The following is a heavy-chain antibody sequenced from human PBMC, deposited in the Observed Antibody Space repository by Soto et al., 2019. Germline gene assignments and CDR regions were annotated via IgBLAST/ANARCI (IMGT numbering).Heavy chain of an antibody. CDR3: ASDRGYYFGSDY. D-gene: IGHD3-10*01. V-gene: IGHV3-74*01. Sequence: EVQLVESGGGLVQPGGSLRLSCAASGFTFRSYWMHWVRQAPGKGLVWVSRINSDGSSTSYADYVKGRFTISRDNAKNTLYLQMNSLRVEDTAVYYCASDRGYYFGSDYWGQGTLVTVSS. CDR1: GFTFRSYW. J-gene: IGHJ4*02. CDR2: INSDGSST.